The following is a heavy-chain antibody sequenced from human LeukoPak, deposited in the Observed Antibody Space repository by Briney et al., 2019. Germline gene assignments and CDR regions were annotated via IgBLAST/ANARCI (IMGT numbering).Heavy chain of an antibody. Sequence: GRSLRLSCAASGFTFSSYAMHWVRQAPGKGLEWVAVISYDGSNKYYADSVKGRFTISRDNAKNSLFLQMDSLRAEDTAVYYCVRAMDVWGQGTTVIVSS. J-gene: IGHJ6*02. CDR2: ISYDGSNK. V-gene: IGHV3-30-3*01. CDR1: GFTFSSYA. CDR3: VRAMDV.